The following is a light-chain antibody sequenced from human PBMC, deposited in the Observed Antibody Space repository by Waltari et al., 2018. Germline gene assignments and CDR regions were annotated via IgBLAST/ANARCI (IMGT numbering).Light chain of an antibody. Sequence: SYELPPPPSVSVSPGQTASFTCPEHNLGVQYACWYQQKPGQSPVVVIYQDRKRPSGIPERFSGSRSGNTATLTISGTQAMDEADYYCQAWDSSTYVVFGGGTKLTVL. J-gene: IGLJ2*01. CDR1: NLGVQY. CDR3: QAWDSSTYVV. CDR2: QDR. V-gene: IGLV3-1*01.